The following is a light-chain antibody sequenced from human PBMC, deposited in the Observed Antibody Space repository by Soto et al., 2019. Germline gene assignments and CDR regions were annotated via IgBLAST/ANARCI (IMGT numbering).Light chain of an antibody. CDR3: QQSYSTLTWT. CDR2: AAS. J-gene: IGKJ1*01. V-gene: IGKV1-8*01. Sequence: AIRMTQAPSSLSASTGDGLTITCRPSQGISSYLAWYRQKPGKAPKLLIYAASTLQSGVPSTFSGSGSGTDFTLTISSLQPEDFATYYCQQSYSTLTWTFGQGPKVDIK. CDR1: QGISSY.